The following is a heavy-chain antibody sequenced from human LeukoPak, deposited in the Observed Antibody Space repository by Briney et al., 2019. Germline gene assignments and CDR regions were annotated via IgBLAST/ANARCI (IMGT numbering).Heavy chain of an antibody. J-gene: IGHJ4*02. V-gene: IGHV3-23*03. CDR1: GFTFSSYA. CDR2: IWYAESST. CDR3: AKDQSSFGWYYFGP. Sequence: GGSLRLSCAASGFTFSSYAMSWVRQAPGKGLEWVAVIWYAESSTYYTDSVKGRFTISRDNSKKTVYLQMNSLRAEDMAIYYCAKDQSSFGWYYFGPWGQGTLGTVSS. D-gene: IGHD3-3*02.